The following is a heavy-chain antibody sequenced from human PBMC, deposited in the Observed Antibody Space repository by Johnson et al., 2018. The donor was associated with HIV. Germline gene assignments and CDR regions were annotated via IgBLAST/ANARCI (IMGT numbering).Heavy chain of an antibody. V-gene: IGHV3-20*04. D-gene: IGHD2-8*01. CDR3: AREGGYCTDGVCYFAFDI. J-gene: IGHJ3*02. CDR1: GFTVSSNY. CDR2: INWNGGST. Sequence: VQLVESGGGVVQPGGSLRLSCAASGFTVSSNYMSWVRQAPGKGLEWVSGINWNGGSTGHAASVKGRFTISRDNAKNSLFLQMNSLRAEDTALYYCAREGGYCTDGVCYFAFDIWGQGTMVTVSS.